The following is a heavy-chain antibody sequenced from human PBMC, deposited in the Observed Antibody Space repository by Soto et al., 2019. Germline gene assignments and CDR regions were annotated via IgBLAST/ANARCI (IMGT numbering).Heavy chain of an antibody. V-gene: IGHV4-59*01. D-gene: IGHD3-10*01. Sequence: SLTCTVSGGSISSYYWSWIRQPPGKGLEWIGYIYYSGSTNYNPSLKSRVTISVDTSKNQFSLKLSSVTAADTAVYYCARVFTMVRGVIMGNWFDPWGQGTLVTVSS. CDR2: IYYSGST. CDR3: ARVFTMVRGVIMGNWFDP. J-gene: IGHJ5*02. CDR1: GGSISSYY.